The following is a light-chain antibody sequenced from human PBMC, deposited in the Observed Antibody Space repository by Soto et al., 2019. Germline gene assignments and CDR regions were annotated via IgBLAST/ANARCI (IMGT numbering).Light chain of an antibody. J-gene: IGKJ1*01. CDR1: QSLLKSDDGNTY. CDR3: MQRIEFPWT. Sequence: DIVMTQTPLSLPVTPGEPASISCRSSQSLLKSDDGNTYLDWYLQKPGQSPQLLIKTLSYRASGVPYRFSGSGSGTDFTLKISRVEPEDVGVYYCMQRIEFPWTFGQGPKVEIK. CDR2: TLS. V-gene: IGKV2-40*01.